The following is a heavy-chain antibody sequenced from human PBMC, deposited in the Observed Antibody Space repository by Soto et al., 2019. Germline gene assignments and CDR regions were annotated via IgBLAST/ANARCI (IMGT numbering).Heavy chain of an antibody. CDR2: INPNSGGT. Sequence: ASVKVSCKASGYTFTGYYMHWVRQAPGQGLEWMGWINPNSGGTNYAQKFQGWVTMTRDTSISTAYMELSRLRSDDTAVYYCACSEYSSSPFDYWGQGTLVTVSS. CDR3: ACSEYSSSPFDY. V-gene: IGHV1-2*04. D-gene: IGHD6-6*01. CDR1: GYTFTGYY. J-gene: IGHJ4*02.